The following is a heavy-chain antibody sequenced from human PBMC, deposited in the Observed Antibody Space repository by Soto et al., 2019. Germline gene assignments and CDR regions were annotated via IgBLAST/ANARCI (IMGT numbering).Heavy chain of an antibody. V-gene: IGHV4-34*01. CDR2: INHSGST. CDR3: ARGGNSYAITPKYYYYGMDV. J-gene: IGHJ6*02. D-gene: IGHD5-18*01. CDR1: GGSFSGYY. Sequence: SETLSLTCAVYGGSFSGYYWSWIRQPPGKGLEWIGEINHSGSTNYNPSLKSRVTISVDTSKNQFSLKLSSVTAADTAVYYCARGGNSYAITPKYYYYGMDVWGQGTTVTVSS.